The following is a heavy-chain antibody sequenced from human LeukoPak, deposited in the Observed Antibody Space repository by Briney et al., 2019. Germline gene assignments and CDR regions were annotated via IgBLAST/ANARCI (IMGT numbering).Heavy chain of an antibody. CDR2: INPNSGGT. V-gene: IGHV1-2*02. CDR1: GYTFTGYY. D-gene: IGHD6-13*01. Sequence: GASVKVSCKASGYTFTGYYMHWVRQAPGQGLEWMGWINPNSGGTNYAQKFQGRVTMTRDTSISTAYMELSRLRSDDTAVYYCARDLYSSSWYLWLDPWGQGTLVTVSS. J-gene: IGHJ5*02. CDR3: ARDLYSSSWYLWLDP.